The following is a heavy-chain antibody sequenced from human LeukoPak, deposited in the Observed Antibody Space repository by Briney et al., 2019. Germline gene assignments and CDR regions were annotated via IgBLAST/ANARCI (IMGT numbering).Heavy chain of an antibody. CDR2: ISGSGGST. V-gene: IGHV3-23*01. J-gene: IGHJ4*02. CDR1: GFTFSSYA. CDR3: ARENYYDSSSYYGY. D-gene: IGHD3-22*01. Sequence: GGSLRLSCAASGFTFSSYAMSWVRQAPGKGLEWVSAISGSGGSTYSADSVKGRFTISRDNSKNTLYLQMNSRRAEDTAVYYCARENYYDSSSYYGYWGQGTLVTVSS.